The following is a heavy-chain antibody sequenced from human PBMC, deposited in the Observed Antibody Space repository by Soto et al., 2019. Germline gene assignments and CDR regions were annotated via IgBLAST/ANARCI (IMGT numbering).Heavy chain of an antibody. CDR2: ISGSGGST. V-gene: IGHV3-23*01. Sequence: GGSLRLSCAASGFTFSSYAMSWVRQAPGKGLEWVSAISGSGGSTYYADSVKGRFTISRDNSKNTLYLQMNSLRAEDTAVYYCAKDESLYYDSSGYVWGQGTLVTVSS. J-gene: IGHJ4*02. CDR3: AKDESLYYDSSGYV. D-gene: IGHD3-22*01. CDR1: GFTFSSYA.